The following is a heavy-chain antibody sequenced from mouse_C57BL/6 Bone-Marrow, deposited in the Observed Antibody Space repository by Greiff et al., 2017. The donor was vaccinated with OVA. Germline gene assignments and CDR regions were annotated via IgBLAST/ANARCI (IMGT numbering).Heavy chain of an antibody. Sequence: EVKLMESGGDLVKPGGSLKLSCAASGFTFSSYGMSWVRQTPDKRLEWVATISSGGSYTYYPDSVKGRFTISRDNAKNTLYLQMSSLKSEDTAMYYCARHGTSTIVTTDFDYWGQGTTLTVSS. CDR1: GFTFSSYG. CDR2: ISSGGSYT. CDR3: ARHGTSTIVTTDFDY. J-gene: IGHJ2*01. V-gene: IGHV5-6*01. D-gene: IGHD2-5*01.